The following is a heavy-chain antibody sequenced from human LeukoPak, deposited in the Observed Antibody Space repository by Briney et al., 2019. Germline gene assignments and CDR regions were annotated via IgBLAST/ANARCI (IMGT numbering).Heavy chain of an antibody. CDR3: ARPTKISMLRGGGYNCFDS. V-gene: IGHV1-2*04. CDR2: INPNSGGT. CDR1: GYTFTGYY. D-gene: IGHD3-10*01. Sequence: ASVKVSCKASGYTFTGYYMHWVRQAPGQGLEWMGWINPNSGGTNYAQKFQGWVTMTRDTSISTAYMELSRLRSEDTAVYYCARPTKISMLRGGGYNCFDSWGQGTLVTISS. J-gene: IGHJ5*01.